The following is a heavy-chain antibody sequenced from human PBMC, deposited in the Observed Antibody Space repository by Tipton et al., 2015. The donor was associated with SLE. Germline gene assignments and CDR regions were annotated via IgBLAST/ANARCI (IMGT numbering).Heavy chain of an antibody. J-gene: IGHJ3*02. CDR2: ISWNSGNI. Sequence: SLRLSCAASGFTFDDYAMHWVRQAPGKGLGWVSGISWNSGNIDYADSVKGRFTISRDNAKNSLYLQMNSLRPEDTAMYYCAKDIYGSGPRNAFDIWGQGTMVTVSS. CDR1: GFTFDDYA. D-gene: IGHD3-10*01. V-gene: IGHV3-9*01. CDR3: AKDIYGSGPRNAFDI.